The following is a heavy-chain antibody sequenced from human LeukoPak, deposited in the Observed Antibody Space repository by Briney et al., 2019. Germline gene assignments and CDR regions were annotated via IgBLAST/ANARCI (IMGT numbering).Heavy chain of an antibody. D-gene: IGHD3-3*01. J-gene: IGHJ4*02. CDR1: GFTFSSSG. CDR2: IRYDGSNK. V-gene: IGHV3-30*02. CDR3: ARAERNAGVFDY. Sequence: PGGSLRLSCAASGFTFSSSGMHWVRQAPGKGLEWVAFIRYDGSNKYYADSVKGRFTISRDNSKNTLFLQVNSLRAEDTAVYYCARAERNAGVFDYWGQGTLVTVSS.